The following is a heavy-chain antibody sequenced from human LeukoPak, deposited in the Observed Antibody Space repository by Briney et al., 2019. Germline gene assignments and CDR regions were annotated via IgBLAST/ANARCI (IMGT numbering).Heavy chain of an antibody. CDR2: ISAYSGNT. V-gene: IGHV1-18*01. CDR3: ARAPDDYDFWSGPFDY. D-gene: IGHD3-3*01. Sequence: GASVKVSCKASGYTFTNYGISWVRQAPGQGLEWMVWISAYSGNTNYAQNLQGRVTMTTDTSTSTAYMELRSLRSDDTAVCYCARAPDDYDFWSGPFDYWGRGTLVTVSS. CDR1: GYTFTNYG. J-gene: IGHJ4*02.